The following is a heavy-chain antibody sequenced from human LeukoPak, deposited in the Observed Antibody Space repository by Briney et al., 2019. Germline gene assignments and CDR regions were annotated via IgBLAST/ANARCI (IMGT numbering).Heavy chain of an antibody. CDR3: ARIMRVVYGTYCFDY. J-gene: IGHJ4*02. CDR2: ARNRGNGYTT. D-gene: IGHD3-10*01. CDR1: GFTSSDHD. V-gene: IGHV3-72*01. Sequence: GGSLRLSCAASGFTSSDHDIDWVRQAPGKGLEWVGRARNRGNGYTTQYAASVKGRFTFSRDDSEHTVYLQINSLKTEDKAVYFCARIMRVVYGTYCFDYWGQGTLVTVSS.